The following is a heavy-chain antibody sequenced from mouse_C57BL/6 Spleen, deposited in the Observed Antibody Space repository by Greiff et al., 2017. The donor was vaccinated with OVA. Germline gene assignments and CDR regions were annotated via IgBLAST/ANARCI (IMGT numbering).Heavy chain of an antibody. CDR2: IDPSDSYT. CDR1: GYTFTSYW. J-gene: IGHJ3*01. CDR3: AKDLSFAY. Sequence: QVHVKQPGAELVKPGASVKLSCKASGYTFTSYWMQWVKQRPGQGLEWIGEIDPSDSYTNYNHKFKGKATLTVDTSSSTAYMQLSSLTSEDSAVYYCAKDLSFAYWGQGTLVTVSA. V-gene: IGHV1-50*01.